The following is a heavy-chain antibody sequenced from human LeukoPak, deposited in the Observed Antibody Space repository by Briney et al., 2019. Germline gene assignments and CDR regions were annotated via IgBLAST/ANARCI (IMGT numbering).Heavy chain of an antibody. Sequence: GGSLRLSCAASGFRFSASAMHWVRQASGKGLEWVGRIRIKDENYATSYGASVKGRFTISRDDSKNTAYLQMNSLKTEDTAVYYCTSGDYNDYWGQGTLVTVSS. J-gene: IGHJ4*02. CDR1: GFRFSASA. CDR3: TSGDYNDY. D-gene: IGHD4-11*01. CDR2: IRIKDENYAT. V-gene: IGHV3-73*01.